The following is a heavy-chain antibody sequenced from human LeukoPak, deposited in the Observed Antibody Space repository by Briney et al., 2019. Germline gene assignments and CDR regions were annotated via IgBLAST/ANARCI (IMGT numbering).Heavy chain of an antibody. J-gene: IGHJ5*02. CDR1: GGTFSSYA. CDR3: ARASSDGFWVNNWFDP. Sequence: ASVKVSCKASGGTFSSYAISWVRQAPGQGLEWMGGIIPIFGTANYAQKFQGRVTITADTSTSTAYMELRSLRSDDTAVYYCARASSDGFWVNNWFDPWGQGTLVTVSS. CDR2: IIPIFGTA. D-gene: IGHD6-6*01. V-gene: IGHV1-69*06.